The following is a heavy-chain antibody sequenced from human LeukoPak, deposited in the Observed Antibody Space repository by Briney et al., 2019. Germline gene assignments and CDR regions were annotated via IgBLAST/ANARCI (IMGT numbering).Heavy chain of an antibody. CDR3: ARQQTRRYSSSSRYFDY. D-gene: IGHD6-6*01. CDR1: GGSISSSSYY. V-gene: IGHV4-39*01. CDR2: IYYSGST. Sequence: PSETLSLTCTVSGGSISSSSYYWGWIRQPPGKGLEWIGSIYYSGSTYYNPSLKSRVTISVDTSKNQFSLKLSSVTAADTAVYYCARQQTRRYSSSSRYFDYWGQGTLVTVSS. J-gene: IGHJ4*02.